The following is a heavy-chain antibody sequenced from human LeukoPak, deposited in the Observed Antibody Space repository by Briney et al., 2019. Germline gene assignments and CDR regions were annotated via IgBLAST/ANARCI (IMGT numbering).Heavy chain of an antibody. CDR1: GFTFNTYA. Sequence: GGSLRLSCAASGFTFNTYAMSWVRQAPGKGLEWVSAISNSGGSAYYADSVKGRFTVSRDNSKNTLFLQMNSLRVEDTAVYYCAKRTPYSSGSYYFDYWGQGTLVTVSS. V-gene: IGHV3-23*01. CDR2: ISNSGGSA. J-gene: IGHJ4*02. D-gene: IGHD3-22*01. CDR3: AKRTPYSSGSYYFDY.